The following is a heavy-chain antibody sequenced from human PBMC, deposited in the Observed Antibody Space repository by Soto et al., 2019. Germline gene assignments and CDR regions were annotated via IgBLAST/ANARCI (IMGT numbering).Heavy chain of an antibody. CDR1: GFTFSNYW. Sequence: PGGSLRLSCAASGFTFSNYWMSWVRQAPGKGLEWVANIKVDGSAKYYVDSVKGRFTISRDNAKNSLYLQMNSLRGEDTAVYYCARGHSTSPNWFDPWGQGTLVTAPQ. CDR3: ARGHSTSPNWFDP. CDR2: IKVDGSAK. J-gene: IGHJ5*02. V-gene: IGHV3-7*03. D-gene: IGHD6-6*01.